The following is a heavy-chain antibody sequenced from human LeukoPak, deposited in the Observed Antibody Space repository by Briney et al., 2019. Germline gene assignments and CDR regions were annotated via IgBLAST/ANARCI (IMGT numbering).Heavy chain of an antibody. CDR2: IKEDGSEK. J-gene: IGHJ4*02. D-gene: IGHD6-13*01. CDR1: GFTFSSYW. V-gene: IGHV3-7*01. Sequence: GGSLRLACTASGFTFSSYWMSWVRQTPGKGLEWVANIKEDGSEKNYVDSVKGRFTISRDNAKNSLFLQMNSLRVEDTAVYYCVISKGSGLAAYWGQGTLVTVSS. CDR3: VISKGSGLAAY.